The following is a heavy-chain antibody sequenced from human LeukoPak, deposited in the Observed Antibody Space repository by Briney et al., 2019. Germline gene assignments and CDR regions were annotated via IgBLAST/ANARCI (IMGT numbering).Heavy chain of an antibody. D-gene: IGHD2-15*01. CDR1: GYSISSGYY. V-gene: IGHV4-38-2*02. Sequence: PSETLSLTCTVSGYSISSGYYWGWIRQPPGKGLEWIGSIYHSGRTFYNPSLKSRVTISVDTSKNQFSLKLTSVTAADTAVYYCARASCGGGTCYDSRGWFDPWGQGTLVTVSS. CDR2: IYHSGRT. J-gene: IGHJ5*02. CDR3: ARASCGGGTCYDSRGWFDP.